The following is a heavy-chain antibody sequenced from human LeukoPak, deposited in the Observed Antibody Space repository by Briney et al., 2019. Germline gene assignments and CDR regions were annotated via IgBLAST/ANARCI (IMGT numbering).Heavy chain of an antibody. CDR2: LNPKSGDT. J-gene: IGHJ4*02. V-gene: IGHV1-8*01. Sequence: GASVKVSCKASGFTSSNYDINWVRQAPGQGLEWMGWLNPKSGDTGYAQKFQGRVAMTRNTSITTAYMEVSSLTSEDTAVYYCARGTALSSPLEYWGQGTLVTVSS. CDR1: GFTSSNYD. CDR3: ARGTALSSPLEY. D-gene: IGHD2-21*02.